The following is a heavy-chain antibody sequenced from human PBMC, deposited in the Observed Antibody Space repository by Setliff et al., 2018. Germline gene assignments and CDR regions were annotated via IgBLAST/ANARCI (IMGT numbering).Heavy chain of an antibody. J-gene: IGHJ4*02. CDR2: MNPNSGNT. D-gene: IGHD5-18*01. CDR3: ARRVGSVGIQLPDY. Sequence: ASVKVSCKASGYTFTSYDINWVRQATGQGLEWMGWMNPNSGNTGYAQKFQGRVTMTRNTSISTAYMELSSLRSEDTAVYYCARRVGSVGIQLPDYWGQGTRVTV. V-gene: IGHV1-8*02. CDR1: GYTFTSYD.